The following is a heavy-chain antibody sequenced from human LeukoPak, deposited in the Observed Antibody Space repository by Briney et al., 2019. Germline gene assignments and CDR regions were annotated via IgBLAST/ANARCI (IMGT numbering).Heavy chain of an antibody. V-gene: IGHV4-38-2*01. CDR3: ARFPHLVVASTTRLTYLDY. Sequence: KPGGSLRLSCAASGFTFSRSWMTWVRQAPGKGLEWIGSIYHSGNTYYNPSLKSRATISVDTSKNQFSLKLSYVTAADTAVYYCARFPHLVVASTTRLTYLDYWGQGTLVTVSS. J-gene: IGHJ4*02. CDR2: IYHSGNT. D-gene: IGHD2-15*01. CDR1: GFTFSRSWM.